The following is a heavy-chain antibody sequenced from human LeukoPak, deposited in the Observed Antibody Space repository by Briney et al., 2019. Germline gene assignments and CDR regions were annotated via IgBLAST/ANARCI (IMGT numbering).Heavy chain of an antibody. Sequence: SVKVSCKASGGTFSSYAISWVRQAPGQGLEWMGGIIPIFGTANYAQKFQGRVTITTDESTSTAYMELSSLRSEDTAVYYCATISSSWSQATKYFQHWGQGTLVTVSS. CDR3: ATISSSWSQATKYFQH. CDR1: GGTFSSYA. J-gene: IGHJ1*01. V-gene: IGHV1-69*05. D-gene: IGHD6-13*01. CDR2: IIPIFGTA.